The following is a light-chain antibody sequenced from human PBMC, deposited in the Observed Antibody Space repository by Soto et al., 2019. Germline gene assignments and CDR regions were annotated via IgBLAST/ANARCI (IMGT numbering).Light chain of an antibody. V-gene: IGKV1-33*01. CDR3: QQFGNVPFT. J-gene: IGKJ5*01. CDR2: DAS. CDR1: QDITNY. Sequence: DIPMTQSTSSLSASVGDRVTIICQASQDITNYLNCYQQKPGKAPKLLIYDASNLETGVPSRFSGSGSGTHFSFTISSPQPEDIATYYCQQFGNVPFTFGQGKRLEMK.